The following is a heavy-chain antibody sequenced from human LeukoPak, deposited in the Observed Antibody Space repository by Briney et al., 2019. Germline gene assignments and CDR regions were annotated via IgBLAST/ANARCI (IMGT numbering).Heavy chain of an antibody. J-gene: IGHJ6*03. V-gene: IGHV3-30*02. CDR1: GFTFSSYG. D-gene: IGHD6-19*01. CDR2: IRYDGSNK. CDR3: AKDGDHSSSGWYVYYYYYMDV. Sequence: GGSLRLACAASGFTFSSYGMHWVRQAPGKGLEWVAFIRYDGSNKYYADSVKGRFTISRDNSKNTLYLQMNSLRAEDTAVYYCAKDGDHSSSGWYVYYYYYMDVWGKGTTVTISS.